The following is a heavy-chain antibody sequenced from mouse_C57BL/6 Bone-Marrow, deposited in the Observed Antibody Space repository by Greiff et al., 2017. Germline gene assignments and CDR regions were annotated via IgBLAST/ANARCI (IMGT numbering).Heavy chain of an antibody. V-gene: IGHV1-59*01. J-gene: IGHJ2*01. CDR3: ARAFSTVVAVDY. CDR1: GYTFTSSW. CDR2: IDPSDSYT. Sequence: VKLQQPGAELVRPGTSVKLSCKASGYTFTSSWMHWVKQRPGQGLEWIGVIDPSDSYTNYNQKFKGKATLTVDTSSSTAYMQLSSLTSEDSAVYYCARAFSTVVAVDYWGQGTTLTVSS. D-gene: IGHD1-1*01.